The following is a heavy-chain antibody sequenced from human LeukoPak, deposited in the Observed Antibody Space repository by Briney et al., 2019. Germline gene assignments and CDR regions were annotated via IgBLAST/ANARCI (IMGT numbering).Heavy chain of an antibody. Sequence: ASVKVSCKASGYTFTSYYMHWVRQAPGQGLEWMGIINPSGGSTSYAQKFQGRVTITADKSTSTAYMELSSLRSEDTAVYYCARDVPIIVVVTATREEYFQHWGQGTLVTVSS. J-gene: IGHJ1*01. CDR3: ARDVPIIVVVTATREEYFQH. D-gene: IGHD2-21*02. CDR2: INPSGGST. V-gene: IGHV1-46*01. CDR1: GYTFTSYY.